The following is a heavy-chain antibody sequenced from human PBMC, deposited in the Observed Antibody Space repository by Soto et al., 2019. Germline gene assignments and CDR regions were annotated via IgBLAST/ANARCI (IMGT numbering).Heavy chain of an antibody. CDR3: ARLKGYSSSGKAGLDYYYYGMDV. D-gene: IGHD6-13*01. CDR1: GGSISSSSYY. J-gene: IGHJ6*02. Sequence: QLQLQESGPGLVKPSETLSLTCTVSGGSISSSSYYWGWIRQPPGKGLEWIGSIYYSGSTYYNPSLKSRVTISVDTSKNQFSLKLSSVTAADTAVYYCARLKGYSSSGKAGLDYYYYGMDVWGQGTTVTVSS. V-gene: IGHV4-39*01. CDR2: IYYSGST.